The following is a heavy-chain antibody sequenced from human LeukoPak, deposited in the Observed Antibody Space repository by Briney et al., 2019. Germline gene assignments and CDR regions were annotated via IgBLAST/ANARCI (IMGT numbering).Heavy chain of an antibody. CDR3: AREEGPYFDC. CDR2: LNWNGDNT. V-gene: IGHV3-20*04. J-gene: IGHJ4*02. CDR1: GFTFHDHG. Sequence: GGSLGLSCAASGFTFHDHGMSWVRQVPGKGLEWVSALNWNGDNTVYADSVKGRFTISRDNAKKSLYLQMNSLTAEDTAYYYCAREEGPYFDCWGQGTLVTVSS.